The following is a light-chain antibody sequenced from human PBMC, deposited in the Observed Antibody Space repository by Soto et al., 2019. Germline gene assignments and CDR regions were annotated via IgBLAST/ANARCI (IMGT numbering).Light chain of an antibody. Sequence: DIQIIQSPSILSASAGDRLTITARASQSIRSWLDWYRQKPGKAPKLLIYDAYRLESGVPSMFVCRRAGTECTRTIAGLQHEDVSIDECQQLNSHTITFCQGTRLEIK. J-gene: IGKJ5*01. V-gene: IGKV1-5*01. CDR1: QSIRSW. CDR3: QQLNSHTIT. CDR2: DAY.